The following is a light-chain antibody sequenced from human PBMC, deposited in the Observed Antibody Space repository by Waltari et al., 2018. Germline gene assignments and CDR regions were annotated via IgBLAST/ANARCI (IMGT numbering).Light chain of an antibody. CDR1: QNINSN. Sequence: EIVMTQSPATLSVSPGEGATLSCRASQNINSNLAWYQQQPGQTPTPLIYGASTRALGIPARFSGSGSGTEFTLTISSLQSEEFSLYYCQQYNNWPPWTFGQGTKVEIK. J-gene: IGKJ1*01. V-gene: IGKV3D-15*01. CDR2: GAS. CDR3: QQYNNWPPWT.